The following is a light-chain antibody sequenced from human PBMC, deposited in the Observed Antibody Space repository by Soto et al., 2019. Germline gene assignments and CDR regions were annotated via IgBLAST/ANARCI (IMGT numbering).Light chain of an antibody. J-gene: IGLJ1*01. V-gene: IGLV2-14*01. CDR3: SSYTSSSTLLYV. CDR1: SIDVGGYNY. CDR2: DVS. Sequence: QSALTQPASVSGSPGQSITISCTGTSIDVGGYNYVSWYQQHPGKAPKLMIYDVSNRPSGVSNRFSGSKSGNTASLTISGLQAEDEADYYCSSYTSSSTLLYVFGTGTKETVL.